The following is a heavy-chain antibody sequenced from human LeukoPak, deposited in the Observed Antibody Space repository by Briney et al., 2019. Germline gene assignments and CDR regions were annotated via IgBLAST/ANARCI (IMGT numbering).Heavy chain of an antibody. V-gene: IGHV3-30*02. CDR2: IRYDGSNK. Sequence: GGSLRLSCAASGFTFSSYGMHWVRQAPGKGLEWVAFIRYDGSNKYYADSVKGRFTISRDNSKNTLYLQMNSLRAEDTAVYYCAKDRIVVVVAAKKRVDGGYFDYWGQGTLVTVSS. J-gene: IGHJ4*02. CDR1: GFTFSSYG. D-gene: IGHD2-15*01. CDR3: AKDRIVVVVAAKKRVDGGYFDY.